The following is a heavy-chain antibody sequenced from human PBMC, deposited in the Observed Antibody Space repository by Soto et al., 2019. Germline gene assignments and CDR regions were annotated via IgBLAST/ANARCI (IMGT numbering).Heavy chain of an antibody. CDR1: GFTFSDYW. CDR2: IKLDGSEE. J-gene: IGHJ4*02. CDR3: ARLPRGHWRSHLDC. Sequence: EVQRVESGGGLVQPGGSLRLSCAASGFTFSDYWMSWVRQAPGKGLEWVANIKLDGSEEYYVDSVKGRFTISRENAKNSQSLQVTSLRVEATAVYYCARLPRGHWRSHLDCWGQGTLVTVAS. V-gene: IGHV3-7*01. D-gene: IGHD3-16*01.